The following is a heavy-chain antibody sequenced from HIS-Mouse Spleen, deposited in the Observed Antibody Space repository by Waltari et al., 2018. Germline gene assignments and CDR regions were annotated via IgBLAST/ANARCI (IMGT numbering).Heavy chain of an antibody. Sequence: QVTLRESGPALVKPTQTLTLTCTFSGFSLSTRGMFLSWIRQPPGKALEWLARIDWDDDKYYSTSLKTRLTISKDTSKNQVVLTMTNMDPVDTATYYCARIAEGYSSGWYAFDYWGQGTLVTVSS. CDR2: IDWDDDK. J-gene: IGHJ4*02. V-gene: IGHV2-70*15. D-gene: IGHD6-19*01. CDR3: ARIAEGYSSGWYAFDY. CDR1: GFSLSTRGMF.